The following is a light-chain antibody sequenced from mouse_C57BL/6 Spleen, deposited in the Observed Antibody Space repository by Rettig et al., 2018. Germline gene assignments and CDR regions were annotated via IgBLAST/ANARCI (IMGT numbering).Light chain of an antibody. V-gene: IGLV1*01. Sequence: QAVVTQESALTTSPGETVTLTCRSSTGAVTTSNYANWVQEKPDHLFTGLIGGTNNRAPGVPARFSGSLIGDKAALTITGAQTEDEAIYFCALWYSNLWVFGGG. J-gene: IGLJ1*01. CDR1: TGAVTTSNY. CDR3: ALWYSNLWV. CDR2: GTN.